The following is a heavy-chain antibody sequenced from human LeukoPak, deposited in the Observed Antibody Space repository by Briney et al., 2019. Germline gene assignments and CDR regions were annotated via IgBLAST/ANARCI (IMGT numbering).Heavy chain of an antibody. CDR3: ARSSNIPFDY. D-gene: IGHD2/OR15-2a*01. V-gene: IGHV1-3*01. CDR1: GYTFSTYS. CDR2: INGDTGNT. J-gene: IGHJ4*02. Sequence: ASVKASCKASGYTFSTYSIHWVRQAPAQRLEWMGWINGDTGNTMYSQKFQGRVTFTRDTGASTAYMEVSSLRSEDTALYYCARSSNIPFDYWGQGTLVTVSS.